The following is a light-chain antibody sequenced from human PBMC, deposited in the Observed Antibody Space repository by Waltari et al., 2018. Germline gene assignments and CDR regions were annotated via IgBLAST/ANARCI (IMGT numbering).Light chain of an antibody. CDR2: EDT. Sequence: QSALTQPASVSGSPGQSITISCTGTSSDVGSHNLVSWYQHPPDKAPKLVIYEDTKPPSGVSNLFSRSTSRNTASLTSSGLQAEDEADDYCCSYAGSTASILLGGGTKLTVL. CDR1: SSDVGSHNL. J-gene: IGLJ2*01. V-gene: IGLV2-23*01. CDR3: CSYAGSTASIL.